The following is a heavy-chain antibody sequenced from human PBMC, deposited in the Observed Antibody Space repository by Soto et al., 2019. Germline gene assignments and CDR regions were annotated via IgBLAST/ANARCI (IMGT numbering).Heavy chain of an antibody. CDR3: ARELGVVVPAAIGYYYYGMDV. CDR2: IWYDGSNK. CDR1: GFTFSSYG. Sequence: QVQLVESGGGVVQPGRSLRLSCAASGFTFSSYGMHWVRQAPGKGLEWVAVIWYDGSNKYYADSVKGRFTISRDNSKSTLYLQMNSLRAEDTAVYYCARELGVVVPAAIGYYYYGMDVWGQGTTVTVSS. D-gene: IGHD2-2*02. V-gene: IGHV3-33*01. J-gene: IGHJ6*02.